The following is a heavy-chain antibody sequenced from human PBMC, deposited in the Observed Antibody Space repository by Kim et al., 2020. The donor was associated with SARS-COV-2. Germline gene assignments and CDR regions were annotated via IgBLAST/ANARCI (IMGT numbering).Heavy chain of an antibody. D-gene: IGHD2-15*01. V-gene: IGHV3-7*01. CDR3: ARGGTVAPLVAAT. CDR2: IKQDGSEE. J-gene: IGHJ5*02. CDR1: GITLSRLW. Sequence: GGSLRLSCAVSGITLSRLWMFWLRQAPGKGLEWVANIKQDGSEEYYVDSVKGRFTISRDNAKNSLYLRMNSLRVEDTGVYYCARGGTVAPLVAATWGPGTLVTVSS.